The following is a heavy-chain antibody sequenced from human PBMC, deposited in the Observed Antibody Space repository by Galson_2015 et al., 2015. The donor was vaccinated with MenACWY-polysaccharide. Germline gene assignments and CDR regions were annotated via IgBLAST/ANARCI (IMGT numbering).Heavy chain of an antibody. V-gene: IGHV3-74*01. CDR2: INSDGSST. J-gene: IGHJ2*01. Sequence: LRLSCAASGFIFSNYWVHWVRQVPREGLVWVSRINSDGSSTSYADSVKGRFTISRDNAKNTLYLQMNSLRAEDTAVYYCAKMGGGYRTYWYFDLWGRGTLVTVSS. CDR1: GFIFSNYW. D-gene: IGHD5-12*01. CDR3: AKMGGGYRTYWYFDL.